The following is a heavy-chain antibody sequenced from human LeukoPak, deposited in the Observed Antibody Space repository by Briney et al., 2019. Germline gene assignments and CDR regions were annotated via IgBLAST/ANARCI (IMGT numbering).Heavy chain of an antibody. CDR1: GGSFSGYY. CDR3: ARAPSGATNDSFDI. J-gene: IGHJ3*02. D-gene: IGHD1-26*01. V-gene: IGHV4-34*01. Sequence: PSETLSLTCAVYGGSFSGYYWSWIRQPPGKGLEWIGEINHSGSTNYSPSLKSRVIISVDTSKNQFSLKLSSVTAADTAVYYCARAPSGATNDSFDIWGQGTMVTVSS. CDR2: INHSGST.